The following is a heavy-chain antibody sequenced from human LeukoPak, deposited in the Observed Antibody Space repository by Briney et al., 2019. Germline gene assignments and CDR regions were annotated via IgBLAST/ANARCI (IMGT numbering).Heavy chain of an antibody. Sequence: SETLSLTCAVSGDSISRSTYYWAWIRQPPGKGLEWIGSVYYGRSPYFNPSLESRATISVDTSKNHFSLKMSSVTAADTAVYYCARSSGTGTFSYWGQGTLVTVSS. CDR3: ARSSGTGTFSY. CDR1: GDSISRSTYY. J-gene: IGHJ4*02. V-gene: IGHV4-39*02. CDR2: VYYGRSP. D-gene: IGHD6-25*01.